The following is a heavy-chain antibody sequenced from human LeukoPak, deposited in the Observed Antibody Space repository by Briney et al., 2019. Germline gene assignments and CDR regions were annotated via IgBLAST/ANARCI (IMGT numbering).Heavy chain of an antibody. Sequence: ASVKVSCKASGGTFSSYAISWVRQAPGQGLEWMGGIIPIFGTANYAQKFQGRVTITADKSTSTAYMELSSLRSEDTAVYYCARTIAAAGHSHYWGQGTLVTVSS. J-gene: IGHJ4*02. D-gene: IGHD6-13*01. CDR1: GGTFSSYA. CDR2: IIPIFGTA. V-gene: IGHV1-69*06. CDR3: ARTIAAAGHSHY.